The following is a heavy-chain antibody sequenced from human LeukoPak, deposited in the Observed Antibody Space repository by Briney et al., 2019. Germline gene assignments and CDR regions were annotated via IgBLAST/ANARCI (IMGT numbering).Heavy chain of an antibody. CDR3: ARVMWEPNPTFDY. J-gene: IGHJ4*02. Sequence: SDTLSLTCTVSGGSISSYYWSWIRQPPGKGLEWIGYIYYSGSTNYNPSLKSRVTISVDTSKNQFSLKLSSVTAADTAVYYCARVMWEPNPTFDYWGQGTLVTVSS. D-gene: IGHD1-26*01. V-gene: IGHV4-59*07. CDR1: GGSISSYY. CDR2: IYYSGST.